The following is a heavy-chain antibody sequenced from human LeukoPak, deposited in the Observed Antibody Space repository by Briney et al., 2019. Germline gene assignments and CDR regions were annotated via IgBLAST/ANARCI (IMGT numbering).Heavy chain of an antibody. Sequence: ASVKVSCKASGYTFTSYYMHWVRQAPGQGLEWMGIINPSGGSTSYAQKFQGRVTMTRDMSTSTVYMELSSLRSEDTAVYYCARGITSGPYYYYYMDVWAKGTTVTVSS. CDR3: ARGITSGPYYYYYMDV. V-gene: IGHV1-46*01. CDR2: INPSGGST. CDR1: GYTFTSYY. D-gene: IGHD3-3*01. J-gene: IGHJ6*03.